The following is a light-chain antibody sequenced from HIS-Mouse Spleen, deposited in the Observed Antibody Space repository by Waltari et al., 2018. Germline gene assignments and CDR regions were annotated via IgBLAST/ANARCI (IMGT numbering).Light chain of an antibody. Sequence: SYELTQPPSVSVSPGQTASITCSGEQLGAKSACWYQQKQGQSPVRVIYQDSKRPSGIPERFSGSNSGNTATLTISGTQAMDEADYYCQAWDSSTVVFGGGTKLTVL. CDR1: QLGAKS. V-gene: IGLV3-1*01. J-gene: IGLJ2*01. CDR2: QDS. CDR3: QAWDSSTVV.